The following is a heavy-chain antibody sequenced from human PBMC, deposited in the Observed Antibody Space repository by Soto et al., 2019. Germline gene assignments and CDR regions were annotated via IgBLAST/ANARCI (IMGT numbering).Heavy chain of an antibody. D-gene: IGHD6-6*01. CDR2: MSPDGSDT. CDR1: GSNFTSHW. V-gene: IGHV3-74*03. CDR3: ARPRTKVYSAFET. Sequence: PGGSLRLSCAASGSNFTSHWLHWVRQAPGEGLVWVSRMSPDGSDTKFADSVKGRFTISRDNAKSTLYLYMNSLRAEDTGVYYCARPRTKVYSAFETWGQGTMVTVSS. J-gene: IGHJ3*02.